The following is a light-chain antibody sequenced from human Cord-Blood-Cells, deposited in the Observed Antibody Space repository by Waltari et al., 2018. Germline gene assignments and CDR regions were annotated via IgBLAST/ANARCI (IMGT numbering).Light chain of an antibody. CDR3: QQFNNYPLYA. V-gene: IGKV1D-13*01. J-gene: IGKJ2*01. CDR2: DAY. CDR1: QGISSD. Sequence: AIQFTQSPSSLSASVGDRVTITCRASQGISSDLAEYQQKPGKAPKLLIYDAYSLESGVPSSVSGIGSWTDFTLTISSLQPEDFATYYCQQFNNYPLYAFGQGTKLDIK.